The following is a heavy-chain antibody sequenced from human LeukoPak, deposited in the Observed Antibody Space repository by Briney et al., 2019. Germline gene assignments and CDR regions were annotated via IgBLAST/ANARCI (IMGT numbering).Heavy chain of an antibody. Sequence: ASVTVSCTASGGTFSSYAISWVRQAPGQGLEWMGGIIPIFGTANYAQKFQGRVTITRDTSASTAYMELSSLRSEDTAVYYCAREPIAAALSWRRDGKGYFDYWGQGTLVTVSS. J-gene: IGHJ4*02. CDR3: AREPIAAALSWRRDGKGYFDY. CDR1: GGTFSSYA. CDR2: IIPIFGTA. V-gene: IGHV1-69*05. D-gene: IGHD6-13*01.